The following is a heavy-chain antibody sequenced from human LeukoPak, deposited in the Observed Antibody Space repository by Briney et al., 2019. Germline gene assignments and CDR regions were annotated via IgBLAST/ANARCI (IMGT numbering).Heavy chain of an antibody. Sequence: GGSLRLSCAASGFAFSSYGMHWVLQAPGKGLEWVAYIHYDSTTEDYADSVKGRFTISRDNSKNTLFLQMNNLRVEDMAVFYCAKDWNWAIDYWGQGTLVTVSS. J-gene: IGHJ4*02. CDR1: GFAFSSYG. CDR3: AKDWNWAIDY. V-gene: IGHV3-30*02. CDR2: IHYDSTTE. D-gene: IGHD1-7*01.